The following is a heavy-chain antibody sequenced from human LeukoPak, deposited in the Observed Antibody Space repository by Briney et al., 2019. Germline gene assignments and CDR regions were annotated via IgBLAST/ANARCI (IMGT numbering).Heavy chain of an antibody. D-gene: IGHD3-22*01. CDR3: ARNPHYYDSSGYPFFDY. Sequence: PGGSLRLSCAASGFTFSSYEMNWVRQAPGKGLEWVSYISSSGSTIYYADSVKGRFTISRDNAKNSLYLQMNSLRAEDTTVYYCARNPHYYDSSGYPFFDYWGQGTLVTVSS. V-gene: IGHV3-48*03. CDR1: GFTFSSYE. J-gene: IGHJ4*02. CDR2: ISSSGSTI.